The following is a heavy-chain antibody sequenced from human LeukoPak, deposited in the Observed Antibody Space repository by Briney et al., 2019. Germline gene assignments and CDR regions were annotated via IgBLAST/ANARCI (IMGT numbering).Heavy chain of an antibody. V-gene: IGHV1-69*04. CDR3: ARHYGDPKRPLDY. CDR2: IIPILGIA. Sequence: EASVKVSCKASGGTFSSYAISWVRQAPGQGLEWMGRIIPILGIANYAQKFQGRVTITADKSTSTAYMELSSLRSEDTAVYYCARHYGDPKRPLDYWGQGTLVTVSS. J-gene: IGHJ4*02. D-gene: IGHD4-17*01. CDR1: GGTFSSYA.